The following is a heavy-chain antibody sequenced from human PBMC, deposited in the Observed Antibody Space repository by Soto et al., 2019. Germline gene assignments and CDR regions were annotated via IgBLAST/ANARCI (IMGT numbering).Heavy chain of an antibody. CDR3: ARGNYCNSATCYASFDL. V-gene: IGHV1-69*02. J-gene: IGHJ4*02. Sequence: QVQLVQSGAEVKKPGSSVKVSCKASGGTFSIYTISWVRQVPGQGLEWMGRIIPILGMANYGQKFQGRITITADRSTSTAYMELSSLRSEDTAVYYCARGNYCNSATCYASFDLWCQGTLVTVSS. D-gene: IGHD2-2*01. CDR2: IIPILGMA. CDR1: GGTFSIYT.